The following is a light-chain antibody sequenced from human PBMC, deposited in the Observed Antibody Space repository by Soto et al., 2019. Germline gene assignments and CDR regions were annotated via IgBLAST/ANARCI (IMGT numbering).Light chain of an antibody. Sequence: EIVLTQSPATLSLSPGERATLSCRASQSVGSYLAWYQHKPGQAPRLVIYDASSRATGIPARFSGRGSGTDFVLTISSLEPEDFAVYYCQQRSNWPPFTFGPGTKVDIK. CDR3: QQRSNWPPFT. V-gene: IGKV3-11*01. J-gene: IGKJ3*01. CDR2: DAS. CDR1: QSVGSY.